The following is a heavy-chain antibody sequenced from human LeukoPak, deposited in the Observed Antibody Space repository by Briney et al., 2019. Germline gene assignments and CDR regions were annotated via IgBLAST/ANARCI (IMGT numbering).Heavy chain of an antibody. CDR2: IYYSGST. CDR1: DGSISSGGYY. CDR3: ARGSRYCSSTSCYVTDYYYYYGMDV. V-gene: IGHV4-31*03. Sequence: SQTLSLTCTVSDGSISSGGYYWSWIRQHPGKGLEWIGYIYYSGSTYYNPSLKSRVTISVDTSKNQFSLKLSSVTAADTAVYYCARGSRYCSSTSCYVTDYYYYYGMDVWGQGTTVTVSS. D-gene: IGHD2-2*01. J-gene: IGHJ6*02.